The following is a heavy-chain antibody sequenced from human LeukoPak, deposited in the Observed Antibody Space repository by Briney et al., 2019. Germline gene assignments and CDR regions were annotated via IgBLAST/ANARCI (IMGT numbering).Heavy chain of an antibody. Sequence: GSLRLSCAASGFTFSSYWMSWVRQAPGKGLEWVANIKQDGSEKCYVDSVKGRFTISRDNAKNSLYLQMNSLRAEDTAVYYCARVWWSHSNFDYWGQGTLVTVSS. CDR2: IKQDGSEK. V-gene: IGHV3-7*01. D-gene: IGHD2-15*01. J-gene: IGHJ4*02. CDR3: ARVWWSHSNFDY. CDR1: GFTFSSYW.